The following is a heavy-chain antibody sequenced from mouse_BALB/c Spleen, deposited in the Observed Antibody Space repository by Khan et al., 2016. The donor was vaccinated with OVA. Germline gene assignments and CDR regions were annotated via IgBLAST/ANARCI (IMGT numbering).Heavy chain of an antibody. CDR2: INPSTGYT. V-gene: IGHV1-7*01. Sequence: QVQLQQSGAELAKPGASVKMSCKASGYTFINYWILWVKQRPGQGLEWIGYINPSTGYTEYHQNFKDKATLTADKSSSTAYMQLSSLTSEDSAGYYCARRGLRWDFDYWGQGTTLTVSS. J-gene: IGHJ2*01. CDR3: ARRGLRWDFDY. D-gene: IGHD1-1*01. CDR1: GYTFINYW.